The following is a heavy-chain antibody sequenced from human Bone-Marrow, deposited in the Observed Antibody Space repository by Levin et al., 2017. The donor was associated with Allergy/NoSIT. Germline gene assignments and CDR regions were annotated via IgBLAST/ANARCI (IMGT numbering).Heavy chain of an antibody. CDR2: LYYSGNT. V-gene: IGHV4-39*02. CDR3: ARDSGSWSYYHVGDL. J-gene: IGHJ5*02. CDR1: GGPISTSSYY. D-gene: IGHD3-10*01. Sequence: PSETLSLTCTVSGGPISTSSYYYGWIRQPPGKGLEWLGSLYYSGNTYYNPSLKSRVTISVDTSNNQFSLSLTSLTAADKANSYCARDSGSWSYYHVGDLWGQGILVTVSS.